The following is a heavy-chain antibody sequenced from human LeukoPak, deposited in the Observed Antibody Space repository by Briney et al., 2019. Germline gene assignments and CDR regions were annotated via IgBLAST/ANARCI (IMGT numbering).Heavy chain of an antibody. V-gene: IGHV4-4*07. CDR2: IYTSGST. Sequence: SETLSVTCTVSGGSISSYYWSWIRQPAGKGLEWIGRIYTSGSTSYNPSLKSRVTMSVDTSKNQFSLKLSSVTAADTAVYYCARVASYYYDSSGYYYRTGYFDYWGQGTLVTVSS. J-gene: IGHJ4*02. CDR1: GGSISSYY. CDR3: ARVASYYYDSSGYYYRTGYFDY. D-gene: IGHD3-22*01.